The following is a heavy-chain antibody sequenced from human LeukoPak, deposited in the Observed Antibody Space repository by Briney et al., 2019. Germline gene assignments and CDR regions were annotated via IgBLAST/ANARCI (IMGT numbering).Heavy chain of an antibody. D-gene: IGHD2-21*02. CDR2: ISSSGSTI. V-gene: IGHV3-11*01. Sequence: GGSLRLSCAASGFTFSDYYMSWIRQAPGKGLEWVSYISSSGSTIYYADSVKGRFTISRDNAKNSLYLQMNSLRAEDTAVCYCAKDRGVTDHDAFDIWGQGTMVTVSS. J-gene: IGHJ3*02. CDR3: AKDRGVTDHDAFDI. CDR1: GFTFSDYY.